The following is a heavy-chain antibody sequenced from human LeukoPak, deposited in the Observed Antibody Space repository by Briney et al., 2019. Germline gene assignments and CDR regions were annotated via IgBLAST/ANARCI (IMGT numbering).Heavy chain of an antibody. J-gene: IGHJ5*02. V-gene: IGHV1-24*01. D-gene: IGHD2-2*01. CDR2: FYPEDRET. Sequence: VASVTVSCKVSGYTLTELSMHWVRQAPGKGLEWMGGFYPEDRETIYAQKFQGRVTMTEPTSTDTAYMELSSLRSEDTAVYYCATAYCSSTSCRNWFDPWGQGTLVTVSS. CDR3: ATAYCSSTSCRNWFDP. CDR1: GYTLTELS.